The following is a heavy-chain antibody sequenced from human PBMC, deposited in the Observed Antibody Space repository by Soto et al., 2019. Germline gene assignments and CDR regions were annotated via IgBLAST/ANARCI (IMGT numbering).Heavy chain of an antibody. CDR3: ARDPYIAARPCWFVP. CDR2: IFPIFRTA. Sequence: SVKVSCKASGGTFSSYAISWVRQAPGQGLVWMGGIFPIFRTANYAQKFQGRVTITADESTSTAYMELSSLRSEDTAVYYCARDPYIAARPCWFVPWGQGTLVTVSS. J-gene: IGHJ5*02. CDR1: GGTFSSYA. D-gene: IGHD6-6*01. V-gene: IGHV1-69*13.